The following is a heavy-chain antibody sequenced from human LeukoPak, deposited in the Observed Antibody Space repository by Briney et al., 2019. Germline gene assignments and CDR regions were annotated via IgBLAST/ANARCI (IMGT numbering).Heavy chain of an antibody. J-gene: IGHJ6*02. CDR2: IYYTGST. V-gene: IGHV4-31*03. D-gene: IGHD2-8*01. Sequence: SETLSLTCTVSGGSINSGGYYWSWIRQHPGKGLEWIGYIYYTGSTYYNPSLRSRLTMSIDTSKNQFSLKLSSVTAADTAVYYCASTYGFAYYYYGMDVWGQGTTVTVSS. CDR1: GGSINSGGYY. CDR3: ASTYGFAYYYYGMDV.